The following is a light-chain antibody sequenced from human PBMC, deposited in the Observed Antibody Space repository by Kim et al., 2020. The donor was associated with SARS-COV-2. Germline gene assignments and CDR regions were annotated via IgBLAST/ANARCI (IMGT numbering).Light chain of an antibody. CDR2: GAS. J-gene: IGKJ1*01. Sequence: VSPGERVTLSCRASQTVSSNLAWYQQKPDQAPRLLIYGASTRATGIPARFSGSASGTEFTLTISSLQSEDFAVYYCQQYYNWPRTFGQGTKVEIK. CDR3: QQYYNWPRT. CDR1: QTVSSN. V-gene: IGKV3-15*01.